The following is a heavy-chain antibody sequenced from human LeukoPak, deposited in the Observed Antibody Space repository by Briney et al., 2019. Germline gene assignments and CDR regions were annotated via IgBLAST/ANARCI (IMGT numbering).Heavy chain of an antibody. J-gene: IGHJ4*02. Sequence: IGEINHSGSTNYTPSLNRRVTISVDTSKNQFSLKLSSVTAADTAVYYCAISYDFWSGYPDYWGQGTLVTVSS. D-gene: IGHD3-3*01. V-gene: IGHV4-34*01. CDR2: INHSGST. CDR3: AISYDFWSGYPDY.